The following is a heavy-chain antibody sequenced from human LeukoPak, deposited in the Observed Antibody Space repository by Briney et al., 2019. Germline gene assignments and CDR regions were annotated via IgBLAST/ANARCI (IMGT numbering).Heavy chain of an antibody. D-gene: IGHD4-17*01. CDR1: GYSLSSSYY. CDR3: ARDLHDYGDYFFDY. J-gene: IGHJ4*02. Sequence: SETLSLTCTVSGYSLSSSYYWSWIRQPPGKGLEWIGYIYYSGSTNYNPSLKSRVTISVDTSKNQFSLKLSSVTAADTAVYYCARDLHDYGDYFFDYWGQGTLVTVSS. V-gene: IGHV4-61*01. CDR2: IYYSGST.